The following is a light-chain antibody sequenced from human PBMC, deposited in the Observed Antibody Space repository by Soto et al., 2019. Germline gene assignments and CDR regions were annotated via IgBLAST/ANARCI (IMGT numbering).Light chain of an antibody. Sequence: QLVLTQSPSASGTPGQRVTISCSGTSSNIERNIVNWYQQLPGTAPKLLIYSNNVRPSGVPDRFSGSNSGTSASLAISGLQSEDEADYYCAVWDDSLNGWVFGGGTQLTVL. CDR2: SNN. V-gene: IGLV1-44*01. CDR3: AVWDDSLNGWV. J-gene: IGLJ3*02. CDR1: SSNIERNI.